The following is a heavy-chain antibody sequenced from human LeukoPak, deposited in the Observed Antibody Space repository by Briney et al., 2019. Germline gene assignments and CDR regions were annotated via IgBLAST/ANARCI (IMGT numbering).Heavy chain of an antibody. CDR2: ISSSSGTI. D-gene: IGHD3-10*01. CDR1: GFTFSSYS. V-gene: IGHV3-48*01. J-gene: IGHJ5*02. Sequence: GGSLRLSCAASGFTFSSYSMNWVRQAPGKGLEWVSYISSSSGTIYYADSVKGRFTISRDNAKNSLYLQMNSLRAEDTAVYYCARDPGGWFDPWGQGTLVTVSS. CDR3: ARDPGGWFDP.